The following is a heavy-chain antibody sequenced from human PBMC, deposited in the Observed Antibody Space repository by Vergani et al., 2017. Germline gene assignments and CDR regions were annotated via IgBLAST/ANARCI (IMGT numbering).Heavy chain of an antibody. CDR3: AKEVLDTAMAFDY. CDR2: LNKNNYYI. CDR1: GFSLSTYT. V-gene: IGHV3-21*04. Sequence: VQLVESGGGLVNPGGCLTLSCVASGFSLSTYTFNWVRQAPGGGLEWVSSLNKNNYYIYYADSVKGRFTISRDNAKNSLFLQMNSLRAEDTAVYYCAKEVLDTAMAFDYWGQGTLVTVSS. J-gene: IGHJ4*02. D-gene: IGHD5-18*01.